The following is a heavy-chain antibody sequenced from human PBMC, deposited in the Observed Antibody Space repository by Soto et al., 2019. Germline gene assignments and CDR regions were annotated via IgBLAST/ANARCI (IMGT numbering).Heavy chain of an antibody. CDR2: ISGSGGST. CDR1: GFTFSSYA. V-gene: IGHV3-23*01. Sequence: EVQLLESGGGLVQPGGSLRLSCAASGFTFSSYAMSWVRQAPGKGLEWVSAISGSGGSTYYADSVKGRFTISRDNSKNTLYLQMNSLRAEDTAVYYCAKAAPPSEYYYSYGMDVWGQGTTVTVSS. J-gene: IGHJ6*02. CDR3: AKAAPPSEYYYSYGMDV.